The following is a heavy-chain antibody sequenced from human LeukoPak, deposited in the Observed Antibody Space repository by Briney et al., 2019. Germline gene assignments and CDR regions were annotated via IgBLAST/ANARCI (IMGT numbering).Heavy chain of an antibody. CDR2: ISTSSTYI. J-gene: IGHJ4*02. CDR3: ARDYGSDY. V-gene: IGHV3-21*01. D-gene: IGHD5-24*01. CDR1: GFTVSNNY. Sequence: KSGGSLRLSCAASGFTVSNNYMSWVRQAPGKGLEWVSSISTSSTYIYYTDSVKGRFTISRDNAKNSLYLQMNSLRAEDTAVYYCARDYGSDYWGQGTLVTVSS.